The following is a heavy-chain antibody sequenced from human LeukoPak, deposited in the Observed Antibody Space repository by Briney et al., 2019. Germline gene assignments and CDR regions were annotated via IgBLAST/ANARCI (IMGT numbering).Heavy chain of an antibody. CDR3: AKDGSNYYGSGSYMY. Sequence: GGSLRLSCAASGFTFDDYAMHWVRQAPGKGLEWVSGISWNSGSIGYADSVKGRFTISRDNAKNSLYLQMNSLRAEDTALYYCAKDGSNYYGSGSYMYWGQGTLVTVSS. V-gene: IGHV3-9*01. D-gene: IGHD3-10*01. CDR1: GFTFDDYA. CDR2: ISWNSGSI. J-gene: IGHJ4*02.